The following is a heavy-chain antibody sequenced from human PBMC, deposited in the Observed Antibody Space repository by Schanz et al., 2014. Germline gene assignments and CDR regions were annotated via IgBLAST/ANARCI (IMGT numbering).Heavy chain of an antibody. Sequence: QVQLVQSGAEVKKPGASVKVSCKASRSTFNSYTINWVRQAPGQGLEWMGRIIPILGIANYAQKFQGRVTITRDTLASTAYMEVSSLRSEDTAVYYCARSGSSNWYFFDYWGQGTLVTVSS. CDR1: RSTFNSYT. D-gene: IGHD6-13*01. V-gene: IGHV1-69*09. CDR2: IIPILGIA. CDR3: ARSGSSNWYFFDY. J-gene: IGHJ4*02.